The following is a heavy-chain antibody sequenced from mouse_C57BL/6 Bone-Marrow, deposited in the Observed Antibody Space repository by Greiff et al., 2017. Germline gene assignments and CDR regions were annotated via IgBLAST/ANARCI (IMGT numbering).Heavy chain of an antibody. V-gene: IGHV5-17*01. CDR2: ISSGSSTI. D-gene: IGHD1-1*01. CDR3: ASLFITTVPLPMDY. J-gene: IGHJ4*01. Sequence: EVQLQQSGGGLVKPGGSLKLSCAASGFTFSDYGMHWVRQAPEKGLEWVAYISSGSSTIYYADTVKGRFTISRDNAKNTLFLQMTSLRSEDTAMYYCASLFITTVPLPMDYWGQGTSVTVSS. CDR1: GFTFSDYG.